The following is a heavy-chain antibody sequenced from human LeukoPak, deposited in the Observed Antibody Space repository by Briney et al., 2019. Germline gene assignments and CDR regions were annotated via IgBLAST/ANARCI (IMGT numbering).Heavy chain of an antibody. CDR3: AKDGGHWNDFDY. J-gene: IGHJ4*02. Sequence: GTSLTLSCAASGFTFRIFAIHWVRQAPGKGLEWVAVINTYGTKIFYADSVTRRFPLRRDNSKSTVALEMTSLRPEDAGVYYCAKDGGHWNDFDYWGQGTLVTVSS. D-gene: IGHD1-1*01. CDR1: GFTFRIFA. CDR2: INTYGTKI. V-gene: IGHV3-30*04.